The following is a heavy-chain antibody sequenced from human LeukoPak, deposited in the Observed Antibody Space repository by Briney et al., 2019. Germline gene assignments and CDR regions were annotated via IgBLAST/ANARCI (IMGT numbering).Heavy chain of an antibody. D-gene: IGHD6-6*01. CDR1: GGSISSRPYY. CDR2: ISYSGTT. J-gene: IGHJ6*03. Sequence: PSETLSLTCTVSGGSISSRPYYWGWVRQPPGKGLEWIGTISYSGTTYYGPSLKSRVTISLDTPKNQFSLKLSSVTAADTAIYYCARDFSSSSTVYYYYYMDVWGKGTTVTVSS. V-gene: IGHV4-39*07. CDR3: ARDFSSSSTVYYYYYMDV.